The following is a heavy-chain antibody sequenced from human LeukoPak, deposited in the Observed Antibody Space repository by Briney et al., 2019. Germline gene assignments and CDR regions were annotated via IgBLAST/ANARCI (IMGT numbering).Heavy chain of an antibody. CDR1: GGSFSGYY. V-gene: IGHV4-34*01. D-gene: IGHD4-17*01. Sequence: SETLSLTCAVYGGSFSGYYWSWIRQPPGKGLEWIGEINHSGSTNYNPSLKSRVTISVDTSKNQFSLKLSSVTAADTAVYYCARPSVKVRRRNWYFDLWGRGTLVTVSS. CDR3: ARPSVKVRRRNWYFDL. J-gene: IGHJ2*01. CDR2: INHSGST.